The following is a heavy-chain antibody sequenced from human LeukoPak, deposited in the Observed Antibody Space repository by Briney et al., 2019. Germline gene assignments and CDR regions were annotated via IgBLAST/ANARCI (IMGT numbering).Heavy chain of an antibody. CDR1: GGSISSSSYY. V-gene: IGHV4-39*07. Sequence: SETLSLTCTVSGGSISSSSYYWGWIRQPPGKGLEWIGSIYYSGRTYYNPSHKSRVTISADTSKNKFSLKLSSVTAADTAVYYCASGIAAAGRGPWSDPWGQGTLVTVSS. CDR3: ASGIAAAGRGPWSDP. D-gene: IGHD6-13*01. CDR2: IYYSGRT. J-gene: IGHJ5*02.